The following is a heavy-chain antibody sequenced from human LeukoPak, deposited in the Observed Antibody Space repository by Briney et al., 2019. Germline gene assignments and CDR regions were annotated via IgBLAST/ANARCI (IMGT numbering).Heavy chain of an antibody. CDR2: IKKDGSEK. J-gene: IGHJ6*04. V-gene: IGHV3-7*03. D-gene: IGHD6-25*01. Sequence: PGGSLRLSCAASGFSFSTYWMYWVRQAPGKGLEWVANIKKDGSEKLYVDPVKGRFTISRDNAKNSPYLQMNSLTVEDTAVYYCAGGSGWLMDVWGKGTTVTVSS. CDR3: AGGSGWLMDV. CDR1: GFSFSTYW.